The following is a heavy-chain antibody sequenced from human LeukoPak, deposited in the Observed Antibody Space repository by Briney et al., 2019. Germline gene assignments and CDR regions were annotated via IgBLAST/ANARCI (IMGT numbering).Heavy chain of an antibody. D-gene: IGHD3-22*01. Sequence: GASVKVSCKASGYTFTGYYMHWVRQAPGQGLEWMGRINPNSGGTNYAQKFQGRVTMTRDTSISTAYMELSRLRSDDTAVYYCARGSYYYDSSGYTHDYWGQGTLVTVSS. V-gene: IGHV1-2*06. J-gene: IGHJ4*02. CDR2: INPNSGGT. CDR1: GYTFTGYY. CDR3: ARGSYYYDSSGYTHDY.